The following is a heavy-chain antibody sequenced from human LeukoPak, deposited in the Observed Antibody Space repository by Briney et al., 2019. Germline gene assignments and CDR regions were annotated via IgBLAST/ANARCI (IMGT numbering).Heavy chain of an antibody. CDR2: TYYRSKWYN. Sequence: SQTLSLTCAISGDSVSSSTAAWNWIRQSPSRGLEWLGRTYYRSKWYNDYAGSVRSRITINPDTSKNQFSLQLNSVTPEDTALYYCARDSGSGFTFDCWGQGTLVTVSS. CDR1: GDSVSSSTAA. CDR3: ARDSGSGFTFDC. D-gene: IGHD1-14*01. J-gene: IGHJ4*02. V-gene: IGHV6-1*01.